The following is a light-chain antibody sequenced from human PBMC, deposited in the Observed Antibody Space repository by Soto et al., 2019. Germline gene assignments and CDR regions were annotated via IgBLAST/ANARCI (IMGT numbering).Light chain of an antibody. J-gene: IGKJ2*01. Sequence: EVVLTQSPATLSLSPGERPTLSCRASQSVGTFLAWYQQKSAQAPRIIIYDASNRAPGVPGRFSGTGSGTDFALTISSVEPEAFAVDYCQHRTNWPRTFGQGTKLDIK. CDR3: QHRTNWPRT. CDR1: QSVGTF. V-gene: IGKV3-11*01. CDR2: DAS.